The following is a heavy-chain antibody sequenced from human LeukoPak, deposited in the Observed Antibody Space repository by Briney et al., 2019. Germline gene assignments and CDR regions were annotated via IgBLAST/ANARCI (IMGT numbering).Heavy chain of an antibody. Sequence: GGSLRLSCVASGFTFSSSDMHWVRQATGKGLEWVSAIGTAGDTYYPGSVKGRFTISRENAKNSLYLQMNSLRVGDTAVYYCARDRWLQWGSWFDPWGQGTLVTVSS. CDR3: ARDRWLQWGSWFDP. J-gene: IGHJ5*02. CDR1: GFTFSSSD. D-gene: IGHD5-24*01. V-gene: IGHV3-13*01. CDR2: IGTAGDT.